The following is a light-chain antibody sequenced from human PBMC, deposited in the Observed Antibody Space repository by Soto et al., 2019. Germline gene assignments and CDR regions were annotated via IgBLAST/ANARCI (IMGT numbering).Light chain of an antibody. J-gene: IGLJ1*01. V-gene: IGLV1-51*01. CDR2: ESK. Sequence: QSVLTQPPSVSAAPGQMITISCSGSSSSIGSNYVSWYQQLPGTAPKLLIYESKKRPSGISDRISGSKSGTSATLGIAGRQTGDEADYYCGAWDSSLNVYVFGTGTKVTVL. CDR1: SSSIGSNY. CDR3: GAWDSSLNVYV.